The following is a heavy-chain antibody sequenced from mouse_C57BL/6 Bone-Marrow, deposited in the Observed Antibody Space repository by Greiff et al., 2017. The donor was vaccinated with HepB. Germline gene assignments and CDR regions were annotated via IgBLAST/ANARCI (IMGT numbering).Heavy chain of an antibody. J-gene: IGHJ2*01. Sequence: EVKLMESGAELVRPGASVKLSCTASGFNIKDDYMHWVKQRPEQGLEWIGWIDPENGDTEYASKFQGKATITADTSSNTAYLQLSSLTSEDTAVYYCTTGATVGYFDYWGQGTTLTVSS. V-gene: IGHV14-4*01. CDR1: GFNIKDDY. CDR3: TTGATVGYFDY. D-gene: IGHD1-1*01. CDR2: IDPENGDT.